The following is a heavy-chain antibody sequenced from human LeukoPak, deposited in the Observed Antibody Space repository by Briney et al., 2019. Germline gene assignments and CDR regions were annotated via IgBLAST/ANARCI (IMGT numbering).Heavy chain of an antibody. CDR1: GGTFSSYA. V-gene: IGHV1-69*04. Sequence: ASVKVSCKASGGTFSSYAISWVRQAPGQGLEWMGRIIPILGIANYAQKSQGRVTITADKSTSTAYMELSSLRPEDTAVYYCARVEIAARLNYYYGMDVWGQGTTVTVSS. CDR2: IIPILGIA. CDR3: ARVEIAARLNYYYGMDV. J-gene: IGHJ6*02. D-gene: IGHD6-6*01.